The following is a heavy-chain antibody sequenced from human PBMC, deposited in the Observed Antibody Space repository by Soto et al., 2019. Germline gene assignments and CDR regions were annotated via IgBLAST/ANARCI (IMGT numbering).Heavy chain of an antibody. CDR3: VKDRGRCWTFDS. CDR1: GFTFSRDA. J-gene: IGHJ4*02. Sequence: GGSLRLSCAAAGFTFSRDAMHWVRQAPGKGLEWVAVITYDGLDKFKWYAESVEGRFTISRDNSKSMLYLEMNSLRLEDTAVYYCVKDRGRCWTFDSWGQGTLVTVSS. D-gene: IGHD2-15*01. CDR2: ITYDGLDKFK. V-gene: IGHV3-30*04.